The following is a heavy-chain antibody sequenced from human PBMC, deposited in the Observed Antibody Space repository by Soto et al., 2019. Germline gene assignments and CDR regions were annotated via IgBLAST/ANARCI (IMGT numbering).Heavy chain of an antibody. V-gene: IGHV4-34*01. J-gene: IGHJ3*02. D-gene: IGHD3-10*01. CDR2: INHSGST. CDR1: GGSFSGYY. CDR3: ARGPLRLRPYDLRGLDAFDI. Sequence: QVQLQEWGAGLLKPSETLSLTCAVYGGSFSGYYWSWIRQPPGKGLEWIGEINHSGSTNYNPSLKSRVTISVDTSKNQFSLKLSSVTAADTAVYYCARGPLRLRPYDLRGLDAFDIWGQGTMVTVSS.